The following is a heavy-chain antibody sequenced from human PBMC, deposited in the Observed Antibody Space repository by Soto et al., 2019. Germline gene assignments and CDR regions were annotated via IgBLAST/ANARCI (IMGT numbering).Heavy chain of an antibody. CDR1: GFTFDDYA. CDR2: ISWNSGSI. J-gene: IGHJ3*02. Sequence: GGSLRLSCAASGFTFDDYAMHWVRQAPGKGLEWVSGISWNSGSIGYADSVKGRFTISRDNAKNSLYLQMNSLRAEDTALYYCAKAEVGYSRYLDAFDIWGQGTMLTVSS. D-gene: IGHD6-13*01. CDR3: AKAEVGYSRYLDAFDI. V-gene: IGHV3-9*01.